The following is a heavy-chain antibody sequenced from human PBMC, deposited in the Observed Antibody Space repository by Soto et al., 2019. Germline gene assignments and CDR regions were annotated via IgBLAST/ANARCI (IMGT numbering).Heavy chain of an antibody. J-gene: IGHJ6*02. D-gene: IGHD5-18*01. V-gene: IGHV4-34*01. CDR3: ARGRGYVYGNNFYGMDV. CDR2: INHSGST. CDR1: RGSFSGLY. Sequence: QVQLQQRGAGLLKPSETLALTCGVYRGSFSGLYWTWIRQTPGKGLEWIGEINHSGSTNYNPSFKNRVTISVDRSTNYFSLKMTYLTAADAAVYYCARGRGYVYGNNFYGMDVWGQVTTVTVSS.